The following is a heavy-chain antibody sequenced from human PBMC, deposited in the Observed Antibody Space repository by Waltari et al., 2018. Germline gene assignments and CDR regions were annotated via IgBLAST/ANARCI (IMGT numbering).Heavy chain of an antibody. D-gene: IGHD2-2*01. V-gene: IGHV4-31*03. Sequence: QVQLQESGPGLVKPSQTLSLTCTVSGGSISSGGYYWSWIRQHPGKGLEWIGYIYYSGSTYYNPSLKSRVTISVDTAKNQFSLKLSSVTAADTAVYYCARNVVVPAARLDAFDIWGQGTMVTVSS. CDR1: GGSISSGGYY. CDR2: IYYSGST. CDR3: ARNVVVPAARLDAFDI. J-gene: IGHJ3*02.